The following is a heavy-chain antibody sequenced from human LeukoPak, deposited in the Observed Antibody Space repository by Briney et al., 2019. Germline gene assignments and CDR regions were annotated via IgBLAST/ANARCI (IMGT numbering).Heavy chain of an antibody. D-gene: IGHD4-17*01. CDR1: GFTFSSYW. CDR3: ARDMREADDYGDYVDAFDI. Sequence: GGSLRLSCAASGFTFSSYWMSWVRQAPGKGLEWVANIKQDGSEKYYVDSVKGRFTISRDNAKNSLYLQMNSLRAEDTAVYYCARDMREADDYGDYVDAFDIWGQGTMVTVSS. V-gene: IGHV3-7*01. CDR2: IKQDGSEK. J-gene: IGHJ3*02.